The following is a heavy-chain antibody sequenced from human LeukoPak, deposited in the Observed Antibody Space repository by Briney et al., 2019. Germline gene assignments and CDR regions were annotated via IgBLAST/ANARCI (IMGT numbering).Heavy chain of an antibody. CDR2: MNQDGSET. CDR1: GFPFSRYW. D-gene: IGHD6-13*01. V-gene: IGHV3-7*01. CDR3: ARRDEGAPGRGSDY. J-gene: IGHJ4*02. Sequence: GGSVTLPCGVSGFPFSRYWVRWPRHAPGRAREWVANMNQDGSETYYLDSVKGRFTISRDNAKNSLYLQMNSLRPEDTAVYYCARRDEGAPGRGSDYWGQGTLVTVSS.